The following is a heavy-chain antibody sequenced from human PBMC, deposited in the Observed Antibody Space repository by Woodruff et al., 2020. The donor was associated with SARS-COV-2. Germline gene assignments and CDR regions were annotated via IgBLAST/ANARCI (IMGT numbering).Heavy chain of an antibody. CDR3: ARHQGGEIAAAWDY. V-gene: IGHV5-51*01. CDR2: IYPGDSDT. J-gene: IGHJ4*02. D-gene: IGHD6-13*01. Sequence: GLEWMGIIYPGDSDTRYSPSFQGHVTISADKSISTAYLQWSSLKASDTAMYYCARHQGGEIAAAWDYWGQGTL.